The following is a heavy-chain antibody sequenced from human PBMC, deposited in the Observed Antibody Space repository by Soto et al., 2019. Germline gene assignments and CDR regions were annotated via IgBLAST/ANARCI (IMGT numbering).Heavy chain of an antibody. J-gene: IGHJ4*02. V-gene: IGHV4-39*01. Sequence: SETLSLTCTFPGDSISIRSYCWGGIRQPPGKGLERIGSIYYSGSTYNNPSLRRRVSMSIDTSKDQCSLKLKSVTAADTALYFCARQRTSGVTQAYFDVWGRGSLVTVSS. CDR1: GDSISIRSYC. D-gene: IGHD2-21*02. CDR2: IYYSGST. CDR3: ARQRTSGVTQAYFDV.